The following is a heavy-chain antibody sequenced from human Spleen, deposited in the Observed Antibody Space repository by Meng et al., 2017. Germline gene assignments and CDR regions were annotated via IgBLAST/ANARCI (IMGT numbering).Heavy chain of an antibody. V-gene: IGHV4-61*01. CDR2: IFTSGST. Sequence: LLGSGPGLVWACESRSLTCTVSGDYVSIGSYYWSLIRQPPGKDLKYICFIFTSGSTTYNPSLKGRVSVSLDTSRNQIYLRLSSVAAADTDVYYCARTLNWFYPWGQGTLVTVSS. D-gene: IGHD2/OR15-2a*01. CDR3: ARTLNWFYP. J-gene: IGHJ5*02. CDR1: GDYVSIGSYY.